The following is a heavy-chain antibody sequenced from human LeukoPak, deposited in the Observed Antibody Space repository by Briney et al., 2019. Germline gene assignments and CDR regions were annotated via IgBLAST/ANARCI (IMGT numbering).Heavy chain of an antibody. J-gene: IGHJ4*02. D-gene: IGHD1-26*01. Sequence: GESLKISCKGSGYSFTSYWIAWVRQMPGKGLEWMALIYPGDSETRYSPSFQGHVTISADKSITTPYLQWSSLKAADTAMYYCARRSSGGSYWDWGQGTLVTVSS. CDR3: ARRSSGGSYWD. CDR2: IYPGDSET. CDR1: GYSFTSYW. V-gene: IGHV5-51*01.